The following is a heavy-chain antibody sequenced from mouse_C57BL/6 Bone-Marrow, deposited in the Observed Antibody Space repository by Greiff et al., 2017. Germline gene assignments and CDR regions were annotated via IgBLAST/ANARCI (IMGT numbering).Heavy chain of an antibody. J-gene: IGHJ2*01. Sequence: QVQLQQSGAELARPGASVKLSCKASGYTFTSYGISWVKQRTGQGLEWIGEIYPRSGNTYYNEKFKGKATLTADKSSIAAYMELSSLTSEDAAVYFCASGNWDQRDYWGQGTTLTVSS. V-gene: IGHV1-81*01. CDR2: IYPRSGNT. CDR1: GYTFTSYG. D-gene: IGHD4-1*01. CDR3: ASGNWDQRDY.